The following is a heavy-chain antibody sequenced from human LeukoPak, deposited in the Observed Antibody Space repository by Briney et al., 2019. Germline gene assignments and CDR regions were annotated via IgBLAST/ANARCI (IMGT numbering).Heavy chain of an antibody. CDR2: IRSKTDGGTT. CDR1: GFTFSNAW. D-gene: IGHD6-13*01. V-gene: IGHV3-15*07. J-gene: IGHJ4*02. CDR3: TTDLSSSWYSVDY. Sequence: GGSLRLPCAASGFTFSNAWMNWVRQAPGKGLEWVGRIRSKTDGGTTDYAAPVKGRFTISRDDSKNTLYLQMNSLKTEDTAVYYCTTDLSSSWYSVDYWGQGTLVTVSS.